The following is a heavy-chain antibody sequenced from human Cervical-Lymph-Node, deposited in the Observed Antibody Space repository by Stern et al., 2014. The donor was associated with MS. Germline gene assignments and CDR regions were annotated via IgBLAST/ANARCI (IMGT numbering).Heavy chain of an antibody. J-gene: IGHJ6*02. Sequence: QITLKESGPTLVKPTQTLTLTCTFSGFSLSTSGEGVGWNRQPTGQALEWLAVIYWDDDARYSPSLKSRLTITRDTSKNQVVLTMANMDPVDTATYFCAHTTVTSDEGYGLDVWGQGTTVTVSS. V-gene: IGHV2-5*02. CDR1: GFSLSTSGEG. CDR3: AHTTVTSDEGYGLDV. D-gene: IGHD4-17*01. CDR2: IYWDDDA.